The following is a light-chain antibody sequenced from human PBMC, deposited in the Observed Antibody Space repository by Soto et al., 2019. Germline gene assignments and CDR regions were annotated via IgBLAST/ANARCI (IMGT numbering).Light chain of an antibody. CDR2: EVS. J-gene: IGLJ3*02. Sequence: QSALTQPASVSGSPGQSITVSCTGTSSDIGGHNYVSWYQQHPGKVPKLIIYEVSNRPSGVSNRFSGSKSGNTASLTVSGLQGEDEADYYCSSYITTSTVVFGGGTKLTVL. CDR3: SSYITTSTVV. CDR1: SSDIGGHNY. V-gene: IGLV2-14*01.